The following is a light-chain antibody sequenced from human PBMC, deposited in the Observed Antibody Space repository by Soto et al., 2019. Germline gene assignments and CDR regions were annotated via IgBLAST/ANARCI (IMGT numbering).Light chain of an antibody. CDR1: QSISSY. Sequence: DVQMTQTQYSLSASVGRRFTITFRASQSISSYLNWYQQKPGKAPKLLIYAASSLQSGVPSRFSGSGSGTDFTLTISSLQPEDFATYYCQQSYSTPRTFGQGTNVDIK. V-gene: IGKV1-39*01. CDR2: AAS. CDR3: QQSYSTPRT. J-gene: IGKJ1*01.